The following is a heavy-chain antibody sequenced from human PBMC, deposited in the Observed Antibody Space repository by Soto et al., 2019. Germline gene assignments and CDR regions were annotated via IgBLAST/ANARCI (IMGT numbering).Heavy chain of an antibody. J-gene: IGHJ6*02. Sequence: VQLVQSGAEVKKPGASVKVSCKASGYPFTSYDITWVRQATGQGLEWMGWMNPNSGNTGYAQKFQGRVTMTRNTSISTAYMELSSLRSEDTAVYYCARGRYSSGWYSRYGMDVWGQGTTVTVSS. CDR1: GYPFTSYD. D-gene: IGHD6-19*01. V-gene: IGHV1-8*01. CDR2: MNPNSGNT. CDR3: ARGRYSSGWYSRYGMDV.